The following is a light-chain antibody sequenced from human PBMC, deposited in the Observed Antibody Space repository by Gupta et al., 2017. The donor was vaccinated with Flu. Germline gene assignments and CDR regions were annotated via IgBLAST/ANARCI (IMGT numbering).Light chain of an antibody. Sequence: YVLTQPSSVSVSPGQTAWITCSGDALPRYHVYWYQQKAGQAPVLLIYKNYGRPSGIPERFSGSTSGTTVTLIISGVQAEDEADYFCQSADSTGNHEVFGGGTRLTVL. CDR1: ALPRYH. J-gene: IGLJ3*02. CDR3: QSADSTGNHEV. V-gene: IGLV3-25*02. CDR2: KNY.